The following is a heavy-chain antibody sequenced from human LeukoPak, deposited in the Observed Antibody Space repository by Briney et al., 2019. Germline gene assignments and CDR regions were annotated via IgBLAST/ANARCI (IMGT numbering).Heavy chain of an antibody. D-gene: IGHD3-22*01. CDR3: ARAPTPGSSGYYYYAFDI. V-gene: IGHV4-59*01. CDR2: IYYSGST. CDR1: GGSISSYY. J-gene: IGHJ3*02. Sequence: SETLSLTCTVSGGSISSYYWSWIRQPPGKGLEWIGYIYYSGSTNYNPSLKSRVTISVDTSKNQFSLKLSSVTAADTAVYCCARAPTPGSSGYYYYAFDIWGQGTMVTVSS.